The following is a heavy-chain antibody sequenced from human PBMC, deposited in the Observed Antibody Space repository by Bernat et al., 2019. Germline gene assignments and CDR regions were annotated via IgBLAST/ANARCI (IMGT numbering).Heavy chain of an antibody. CDR3: AREFVITGTTYRDAFDI. D-gene: IGHD1-7*01. V-gene: IGHV3-48*04. Sequence: EVQLLESGGGLVQPGGSLSLSCAASGFTFSSYSMTWVRQAPGKGLEWVSYISSSGSTIYYADSVKGRFTISRDNAKNSLYLQMNSLRAEDTAVYYCAREFVITGTTYRDAFDIWGQGTMVTVSS. CDR1: GFTFSSYS. CDR2: ISSSGSTI. J-gene: IGHJ3*02.